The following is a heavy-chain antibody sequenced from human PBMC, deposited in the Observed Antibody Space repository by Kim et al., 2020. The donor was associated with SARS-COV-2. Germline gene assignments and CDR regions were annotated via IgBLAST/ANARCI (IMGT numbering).Heavy chain of an antibody. CDR1: GYTFTSYY. CDR3: ARGRVSSSSYSSGWQYYFDF. CDR2: INPSNGVT. J-gene: IGHJ4*02. Sequence: ASVKVSCKASGYTFTSYYIHWVRQAPGEGLEWMGMINPSNGVTSYTQKFQGRVTMTRDTSTGTVYMDLSSLRSEDTAVYYCARGRVSSSSYSSGWQYYFDFRGEGTLVTVSS. V-gene: IGHV1-46*01. D-gene: IGHD6-25*01.